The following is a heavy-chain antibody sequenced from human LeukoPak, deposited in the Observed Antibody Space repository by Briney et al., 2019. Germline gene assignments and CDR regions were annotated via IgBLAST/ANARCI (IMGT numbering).Heavy chain of an antibody. CDR2: IIPIFGTA. V-gene: IGHV1-69*13. D-gene: IGHD6-13*01. CDR3: AKGEYSSSWHDAFDI. Sequence: GASVKVSCKASGGTFSSYAISWVRQAPGQGLEWMGGIIPIFGTANYAQKFQGRVTITADESTSTAYMELSSLRSEDTAVYYCAKGEYSSSWHDAFDIWGQGTMVTVSS. J-gene: IGHJ3*02. CDR1: GGTFSSYA.